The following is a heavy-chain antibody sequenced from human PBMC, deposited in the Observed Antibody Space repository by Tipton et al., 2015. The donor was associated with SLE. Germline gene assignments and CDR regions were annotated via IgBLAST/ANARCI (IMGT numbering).Heavy chain of an antibody. CDR1: GGSISSYY. V-gene: IGHV4-59*01. Sequence: GSLRLSCTVSGGSISSYYWSWIRQPPGKGLEWIGYIYYSGSTNYNPSLKSRVTISVDTSKNQFSLKLSSVTAADTAVYYCASAHPSYWYFDLWGRGTLVTVSS. J-gene: IGHJ2*01. CDR2: IYYSGST. CDR3: ASAHPSYWYFDL.